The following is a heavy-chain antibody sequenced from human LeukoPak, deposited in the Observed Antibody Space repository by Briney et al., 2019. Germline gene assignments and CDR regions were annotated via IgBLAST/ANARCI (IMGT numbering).Heavy chain of an antibody. Sequence: PGGSLRLSCAASGFTFSSYGMHWVRQAPGKGLEWVAVIWYDGSNKYYADSVKGRFTISRDNAKNFLYLQMNSLRAEDTALYYCARGTYYSSSSRYFHYWGQGTLVTVSS. CDR2: IWYDGSNK. D-gene: IGHD6-6*01. CDR1: GFTFSSYG. V-gene: IGHV3-33*01. J-gene: IGHJ4*02. CDR3: ARGTYYSSSSRYFHY.